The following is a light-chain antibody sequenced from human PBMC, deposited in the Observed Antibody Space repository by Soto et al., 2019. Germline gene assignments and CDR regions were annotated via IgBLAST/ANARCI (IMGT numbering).Light chain of an antibody. CDR1: SSDIGAYNY. V-gene: IGLV2-14*01. CDR3: SSYAISSAYV. J-gene: IGLJ1*01. CDR2: VVN. Sequence: QSALTQPASVSGSPGQSITISCTGTSSDIGAYNYVSWYQQHPGKAPKLLIYVVNYRPSGVSNRLSGSKSGNTASLTISGLQAEDEADYYCSSYAISSAYVFGTGTKLTVL.